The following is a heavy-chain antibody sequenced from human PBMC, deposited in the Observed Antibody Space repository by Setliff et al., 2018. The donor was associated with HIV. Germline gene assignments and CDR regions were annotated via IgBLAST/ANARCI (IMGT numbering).Heavy chain of an antibody. D-gene: IGHD1-26*01. J-gene: IGHJ4*02. V-gene: IGHV7-4-1*02. CDR3: ARVGSYWSTFDY. Sequence: ASVKVSCKASGYTVTTYGISWVRQAPGQGLEWMGWFNTETRNPTYAQAFKGRLVFSLDTSVSTAYLQINSLKAEDTAMYYCARVGSYWSTFDYWGQGALVTVSS. CDR2: FNTETRNP. CDR1: GYTVTTYG.